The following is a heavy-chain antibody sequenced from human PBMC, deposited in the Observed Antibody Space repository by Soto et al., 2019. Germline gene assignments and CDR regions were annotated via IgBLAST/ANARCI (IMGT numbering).Heavy chain of an antibody. J-gene: IGHJ5*02. CDR2: ISGSGGIT. D-gene: IGHD1-26*01. Sequence: GRSLRLSCAASGFTFSSYAKSCVRQAPGKGLEWVSAISGSGGITYYADSVKGRFTISRDNSKNTLYLQMNSLRAEDTAVYYCAESNSGARVNWFDHWGQGSLVSVSS. CDR1: GFTFSSYA. CDR3: AESNSGARVNWFDH. V-gene: IGHV3-23*01.